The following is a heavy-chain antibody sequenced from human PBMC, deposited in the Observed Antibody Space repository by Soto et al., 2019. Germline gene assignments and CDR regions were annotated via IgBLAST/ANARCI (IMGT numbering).Heavy chain of an antibody. CDR3: AKLYYYDSSGYYFDGMDV. D-gene: IGHD3-22*01. CDR2: ISYDGSNK. Sequence: GGSLRLSCAASGFTFSSYAMHWVRQAPGKGLEWVAVISYDGSNKYYADSVKGRFTISRDNSKNTLYLQMNSLRAEDTAVYYCAKLYYYDSSGYYFDGMDVWGQGTTVTVSS. V-gene: IGHV3-30-3*02. CDR1: GFTFSSYA. J-gene: IGHJ6*02.